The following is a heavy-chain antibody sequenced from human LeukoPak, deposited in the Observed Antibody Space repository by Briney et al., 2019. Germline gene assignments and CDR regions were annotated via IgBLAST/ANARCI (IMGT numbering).Heavy chain of an antibody. D-gene: IGHD2-2*01. V-gene: IGHV1-3*01. CDR2: INAGNGNT. CDR1: GYTFTSYA. CDR3: ARSYQVVPEFDC. J-gene: IGHJ4*02. Sequence: ASVKVSCKASGYTFTSYAMHWVRQAPGQRLEWMGWINAGNGNTKYSQKFQGRVTITRDTSASTAYMELSSLRSEDTAVYYCARSYQVVPEFDCWGQGTLVTVSS.